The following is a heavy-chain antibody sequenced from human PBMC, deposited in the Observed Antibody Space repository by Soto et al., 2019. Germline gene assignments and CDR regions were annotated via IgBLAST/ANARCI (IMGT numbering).Heavy chain of an antibody. CDR1: GGSISGHY. J-gene: IGHJ4*02. D-gene: IGHD6-19*01. Sequence: SETLSLTCTVSGGSISGHYWIWIRQSPGKGLAWIGYIFYSGSTNYNPSLKSRVTLSADTSKNQFSLRLGSVTAADTAVYYCARVGSSGWSPDYWGQGTLVTVSS. V-gene: IGHV4-59*11. CDR3: ARVGSSGWSPDY. CDR2: IFYSGST.